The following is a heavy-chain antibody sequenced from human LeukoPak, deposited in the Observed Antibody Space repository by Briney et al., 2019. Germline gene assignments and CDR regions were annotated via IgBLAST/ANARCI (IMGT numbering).Heavy chain of an antibody. J-gene: IGHJ5*02. D-gene: IGHD6-13*01. CDR1: GGSIRSYY. CDR3: ARQRGSWDNWFDP. V-gene: IGHV4-59*08. CDR2: IYYSGST. Sequence: SETLSLTCTVSGGSIRSYYWSWIRQPPGKGLEWIGYIYYSGSTNYNPSLKSRVTISVDTSKNQFSLKLSSVTAADTAVYYCARQRGSWDNWFDPWGQGTLVTVSS.